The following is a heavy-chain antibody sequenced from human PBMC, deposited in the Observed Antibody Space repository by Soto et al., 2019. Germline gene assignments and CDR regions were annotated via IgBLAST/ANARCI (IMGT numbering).Heavy chain of an antibody. CDR3: AKFPRNMKYYFDN. Sequence: ASVKVSCKASGYTFTSYDIHWVRQATGQGLEWMGWMNPNSGNTNYAQKFQGRVTMTRNTSTSTAYMELSSLRSEDTAVYYCAKFPRNMKYYFDNWGQGTLVTVSS. D-gene: IGHD2-21*01. J-gene: IGHJ4*02. CDR1: GYTFTSYD. V-gene: IGHV1-8*01. CDR2: MNPNSGNT.